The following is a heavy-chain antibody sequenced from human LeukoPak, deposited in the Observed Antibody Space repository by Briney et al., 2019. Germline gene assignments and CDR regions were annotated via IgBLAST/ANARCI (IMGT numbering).Heavy chain of an antibody. D-gene: IGHD6-13*01. CDR1: GVSISSYY. J-gene: IGHJ1*01. V-gene: IGHV4-59*01. CDR3: ARGTPFEAAVDFQH. CDR2: IYYSGST. Sequence: PSETLSLTCTVSGVSISSYYWSWLRHPPGKGLEWIGYIYYSGSTNYNPSLKSRVTISVDTSKNQFSLKLSSVTAADTAVYYCARGTPFEAAVDFQHWGQGTLVTVSS.